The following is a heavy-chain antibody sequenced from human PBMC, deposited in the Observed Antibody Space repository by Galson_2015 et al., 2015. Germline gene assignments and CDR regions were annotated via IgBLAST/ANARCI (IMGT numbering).Heavy chain of an antibody. CDR2: FKSKTVGGTT. Sequence: SLRLSCAASGFTFSNAWMSWVGQAPGRGLGWVGRFKSKTVGGTTDYAAPVKGRFTISRDDSKNTLYLQMNSLKTEDTAVYYCTTDLDIVVVVAATKHDYWGQGTLITVSS. CDR3: TTDLDIVVVVAATKHDY. CDR1: GFTFSNAW. J-gene: IGHJ4*02. D-gene: IGHD2-15*01. V-gene: IGHV3-15*01.